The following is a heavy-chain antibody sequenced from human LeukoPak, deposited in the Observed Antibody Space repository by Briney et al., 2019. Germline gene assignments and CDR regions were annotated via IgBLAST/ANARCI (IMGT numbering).Heavy chain of an antibody. CDR2: SSSSGSTI. CDR1: GFTLSSYE. J-gene: IGHJ4*02. V-gene: IGHV3-48*03. Sequence: GGSLRLSCAASGFTLSSYEMNWVRQAPGEGVECVSHSSSSGSTIYYAGSVKGRFTIARDNAKNSVYLQMNSLRAEATAVYYCARGSLHSAYGFDYWGQGTLVTVSS. D-gene: IGHD5-12*01. CDR3: ARGSLHSAYGFDY.